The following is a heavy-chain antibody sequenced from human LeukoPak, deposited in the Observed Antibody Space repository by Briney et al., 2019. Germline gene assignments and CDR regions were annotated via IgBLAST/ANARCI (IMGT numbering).Heavy chain of an antibody. J-gene: IGHJ2*01. Sequence: PSETLSLTCAVYGGSFSGYYWSWIRQPPGKGLEWIGEINHSGSTNYNPSLKSRVTISVDTSKNQFSLKLSSVTAADTAVYYCARGPRIAVAAHWYFDLWGQGTLVTVSS. CDR1: GGSFSGYY. D-gene: IGHD6-19*01. V-gene: IGHV4-34*01. CDR3: ARGPRIAVAAHWYFDL. CDR2: INHSGST.